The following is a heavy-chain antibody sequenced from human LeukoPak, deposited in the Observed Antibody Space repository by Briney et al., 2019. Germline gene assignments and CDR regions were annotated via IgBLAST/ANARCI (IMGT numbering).Heavy chain of an antibody. Sequence: GGTLRLSCEASGFTLIRYLMHFFRQAPVKGLMWVSRINSDGSTTTYADFVKGRFPISRDNAKNTVYLQMNSLRVDDTAIYYCERDYGAWGQGTLVTVSP. D-gene: IGHD4/OR15-4a*01. V-gene: IGHV3-74*03. CDR1: GFTLIRYL. CDR2: INSDGSTT. CDR3: ERDYGA. J-gene: IGHJ5*02.